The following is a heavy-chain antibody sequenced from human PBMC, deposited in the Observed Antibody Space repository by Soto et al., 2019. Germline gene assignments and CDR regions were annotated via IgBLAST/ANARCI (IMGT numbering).Heavy chain of an antibody. CDR1: GFSLSTSGVG. D-gene: IGHD3-16*01. Sequence: SGPALVNPXQTLTLTRTFSGFSLSTSGVGVGWIRQPPGKALEWLALIYWDDDKRYSPSLKSRLTITKDTSKNQVVLTMTNMDPVDTATYYCAHRGDLIPKKYFDYWGQGTLVTVSS. J-gene: IGHJ4*02. V-gene: IGHV2-5*02. CDR2: IYWDDDK. CDR3: AHRGDLIPKKYFDY.